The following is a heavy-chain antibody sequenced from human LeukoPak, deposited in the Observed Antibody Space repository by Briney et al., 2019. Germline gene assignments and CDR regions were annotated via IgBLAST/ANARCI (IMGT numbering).Heavy chain of an antibody. CDR1: GFTFSSYG. D-gene: IGHD6-19*01. V-gene: IGHV3-33*01. CDR3: ARGPYSSGWYTDFDY. J-gene: IGHJ4*02. Sequence: PGGSLRLSCAAFGFTFSSYGMHWVRQAPGKGLEWVAVIWYDGSNKYYADSVKGRFTISRDNSKNTLYLQMNSLRAEDTAVYYCARGPYSSGWYTDFDYWGQGTLVTVSS. CDR2: IWYDGSNK.